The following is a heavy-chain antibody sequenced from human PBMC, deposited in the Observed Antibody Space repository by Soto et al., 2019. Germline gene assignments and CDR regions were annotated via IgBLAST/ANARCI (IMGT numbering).Heavy chain of an antibody. CDR1: GGSISSYY. V-gene: IGHV4-59*08. Sequence: LSLTCTVSGGSISSYYWSWIRQPPGKGLEWIGYIYYSGSTNYNPSLKSRVTISVDTSKNQFSLKLSSVTAADTAVYYCARHDAYSYSNWFDPWGQGTLVTVSS. CDR2: IYYSGST. D-gene: IGHD5-18*01. CDR3: ARHDAYSYSNWFDP. J-gene: IGHJ5*02.